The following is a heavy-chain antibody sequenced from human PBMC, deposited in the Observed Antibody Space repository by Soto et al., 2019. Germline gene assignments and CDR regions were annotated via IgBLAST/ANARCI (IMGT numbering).Heavy chain of an antibody. V-gene: IGHV4-59*08. CDR1: GASISSYY. J-gene: IGHJ2*01. D-gene: IGHD2-21*01. Sequence: QVQLQESGPGLVKPSETLSLTCTVSGASISSYYWSWIRQPPGKGLEWIGNIYYSGSTNYNPSLKSRVTISVDTSKNQFSLKLSSVTAADTAVYYCARQFCGGDCPRWYFDLWGRGTLVTVSS. CDR3: ARQFCGGDCPRWYFDL. CDR2: IYYSGST.